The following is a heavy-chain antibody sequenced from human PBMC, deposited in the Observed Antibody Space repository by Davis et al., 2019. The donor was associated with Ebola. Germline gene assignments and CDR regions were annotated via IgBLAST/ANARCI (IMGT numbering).Heavy chain of an antibody. CDR1: GGSISSSSYY. V-gene: IGHV4-39*07. CDR3: AREGGGDGSFDY. CDR2: IYYSGST. Sequence: SETLSLTCTVSGGSISSSSYYWGWIRQPPGKGLEWIGSIYYSGSTYYNPSLKSRVTISVDKSKNQFSLKLSSVTAADTAVYYCAREGGGDGSFDYWGQGTLVTVSS. D-gene: IGHD5-24*01. J-gene: IGHJ4*02.